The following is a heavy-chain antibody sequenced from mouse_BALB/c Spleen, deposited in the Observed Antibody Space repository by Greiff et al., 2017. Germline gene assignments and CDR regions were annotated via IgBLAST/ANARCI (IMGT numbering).Heavy chain of an antibody. CDR3: SKTFYDYDGLDY. J-gene: IGHJ2*01. V-gene: IGHV2-5-1*01. CDR2: IWSGGST. D-gene: IGHD2-4*01. Sequence: VKLVESGPSLVQPSQSLSITCTVSGFSLTSYGVHWVRQSPGKGLEWLGLIWSGGSTDYNAAFMSRLSITKDNSKSQVFFKMNSLQADDTAIYYCSKTFYDYDGLDYWGQGTTLTVSS. CDR1: GFSLTSYG.